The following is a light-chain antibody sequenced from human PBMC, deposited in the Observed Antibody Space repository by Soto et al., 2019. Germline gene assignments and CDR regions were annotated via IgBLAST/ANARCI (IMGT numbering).Light chain of an antibody. CDR2: EVV. J-gene: IGLJ2*01. V-gene: IGLV2-23*02. CDR1: SSDVGPYNL. CDR3: CSSAGSSMFV. Sequence: QSAPTQPASVSGSPGQSITISCTGSSSDVGPYNLVSWYQHHPGKAPKLMISEVVKRPSGVSNRFSGSKSGNTAYLTISGLQAEDEDDYYCCSSAGSSMFVFVGGTKLTVL.